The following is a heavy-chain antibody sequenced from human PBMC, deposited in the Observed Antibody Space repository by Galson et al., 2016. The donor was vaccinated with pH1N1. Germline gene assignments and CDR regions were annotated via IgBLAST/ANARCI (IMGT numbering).Heavy chain of an antibody. D-gene: IGHD1-26*01. Sequence: SVKVSCKASGGSFSDSAISWVRQAPGQGLEWMGKIIPLFGSSDYAQKFQGRLTLTTDEATSTAYMELSSLTPADTAVYFCARVVGNDCRGWFDPWGQGTLVTVSS. CDR3: ARVVGNDCRGWFDP. CDR2: IIPLFGSS. V-gene: IGHV1-69*05. J-gene: IGHJ5*02. CDR1: GGSFSDSA.